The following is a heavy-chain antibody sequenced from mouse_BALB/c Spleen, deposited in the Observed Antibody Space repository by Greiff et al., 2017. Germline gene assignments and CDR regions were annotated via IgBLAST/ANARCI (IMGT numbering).Heavy chain of an antibody. V-gene: IGHV1-63*01. J-gene: IGHJ4*01. D-gene: IGHD2-14*01. CDR2: IYPGSGNT. Sequence: VKLVESGAELVRPGTSVKISCKASGYAFTNYWLGWVKQRPGHGLEWIGDIYPGSGNTYYNEKFKGKATLTADKSSSTAYMQLSSLTSEDSAVYFSTYRYDERGAMDYWGQGTSVTVSS. CDR1: GYAFTNYW. CDR3: TYRYDERGAMDY.